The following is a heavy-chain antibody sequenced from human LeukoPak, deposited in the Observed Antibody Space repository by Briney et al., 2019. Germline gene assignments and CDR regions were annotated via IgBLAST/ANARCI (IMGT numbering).Heavy chain of an antibody. D-gene: IGHD4-23*01. CDR1: GFTFDDYA. J-gene: IGHJ4*02. V-gene: IGHV3-9*01. CDR2: ISWNSGSI. Sequence: GRSLRLSCAASGFTFDDYAMHWVRHAPGKGLEWVSGISWNSGSIGYADSVKGRFTIFRDNAKNSLSLQMNSLRADDTAVYYCARGRPHGNDYWGQGTLVTVSS. CDR3: ARGRPHGNDY.